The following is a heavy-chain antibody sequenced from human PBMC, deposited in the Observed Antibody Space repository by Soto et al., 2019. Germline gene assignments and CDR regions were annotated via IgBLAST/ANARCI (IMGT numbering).Heavy chain of an antibody. V-gene: IGHV3-23*01. CDR1: GFTFSSYA. Sequence: VQLLESGGGLVQPGGSLRLSCAASGFTFSSYAMSWVRQAQGKGLEWVSAISGSGGSTYYADSVKGRFTITRDNSKNKLYLQMNSLRAEDTAVYYGAKDLRVVVVVAATFDYWGQGTLVTVSS. J-gene: IGHJ4*02. D-gene: IGHD2-15*01. CDR2: ISGSGGST. CDR3: AKDLRVVVVVAATFDY.